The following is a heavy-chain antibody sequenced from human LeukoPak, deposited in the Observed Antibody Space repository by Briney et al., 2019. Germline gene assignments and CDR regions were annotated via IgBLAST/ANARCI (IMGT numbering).Heavy chain of an antibody. V-gene: IGHV1-69*05. J-gene: IGHJ4*02. D-gene: IGHD3-10*01. CDR3: AGDFYGSGSYRPAFDY. CDR1: VGVFSDYT. Sequence: ASVKVSYKTSVGVFSDYTVSWVRLAPGQGLEWMGGIIPVFGTTTYAPKFQGRVSLSIHESAGTAYMELSDLTFEDTAIYYCAGDFYGSGSYRPAFDYWGQGTLVTVSS. CDR2: IIPVFGTT.